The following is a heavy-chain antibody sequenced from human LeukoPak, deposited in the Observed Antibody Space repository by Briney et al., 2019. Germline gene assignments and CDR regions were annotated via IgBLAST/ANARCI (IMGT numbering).Heavy chain of an antibody. J-gene: IGHJ3*02. D-gene: IGHD3-22*01. CDR2: ISYDGSNK. CDR3: ARGRSGYGPFDAFDI. CDR1: GFTFSSYG. Sequence: GGSLRLSCAASGFTFSSYGMHWVRQAPGMGLEWVAVISYDGSNKYYADSVKGRFTISRDNSKNTLYLQMNSLRAEDTAVYYCARGRSGYGPFDAFDIWGQGTWVTVSS. V-gene: IGHV3-30*03.